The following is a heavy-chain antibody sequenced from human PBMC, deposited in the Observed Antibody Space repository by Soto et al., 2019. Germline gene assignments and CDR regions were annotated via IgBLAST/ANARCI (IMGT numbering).Heavy chain of an antibody. Sequence: ASVKVSCKASGYTFTTYGISWVRQAPGQGLEWMGWTSGDNGNTNYAQKFQGRVTMSTDTSTSTAYMELRSLRSDDTAVYYCARDSISMIVVVTQYYQYGMDVWGQGTTVTVPS. V-gene: IGHV1-18*01. CDR2: TSGDNGNT. CDR3: ARDSISMIVVVTQYYQYGMDV. CDR1: GYTFTTYG. J-gene: IGHJ6*02. D-gene: IGHD3-22*01.